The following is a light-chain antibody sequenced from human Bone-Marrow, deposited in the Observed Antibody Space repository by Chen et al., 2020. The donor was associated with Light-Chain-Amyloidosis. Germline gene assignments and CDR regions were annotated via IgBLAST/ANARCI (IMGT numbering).Light chain of an antibody. Sequence: QSALTPPASVSGSPGQSNTISCTGTSSDVGGDNHVSWYQQHPDKAPKLMIYEVTNRPSWVPDRFSGSKSDNTDSLTISGLQTEDEADYFCSSYTITNTLVFGSGTRVTVL. CDR1: SSDVGGDNH. CDR3: SSYTITNTLV. V-gene: IGLV2-14*01. J-gene: IGLJ1*01. CDR2: EVT.